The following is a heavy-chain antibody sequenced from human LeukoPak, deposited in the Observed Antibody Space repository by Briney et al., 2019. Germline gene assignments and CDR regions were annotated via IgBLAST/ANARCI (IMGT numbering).Heavy chain of an antibody. D-gene: IGHD6-19*01. J-gene: IGHJ4*02. CDR1: GGTFSSYA. CDR3: ARDNRDSSGWYPPGRFDY. V-gene: IGHV1-69*13. Sequence: SVKVSCKASGGTFSSYAISRVRQAPGQGLEWMGGIIPIFGTANYAQKFQGRVTITADESTSTAYMELSSLRSEDTAVYYYARDNRDSSGWYPPGRFDYWGQGTLVTVSS. CDR2: IIPIFGTA.